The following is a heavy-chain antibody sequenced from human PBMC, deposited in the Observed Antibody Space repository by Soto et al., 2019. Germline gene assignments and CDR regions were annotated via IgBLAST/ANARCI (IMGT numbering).Heavy chain of an antibody. J-gene: IGHJ4*02. CDR3: ARGGARLYCRGGSCYFDY. V-gene: IGHV4-31*03. D-gene: IGHD2-15*01. CDR1: GGSISSGGYY. CDR2: FYYSGST. Sequence: QVQLQESGPGLVKPSQTLSLTCTVSGGSISSGGYYWSWIRQHPAKGLEWIGYFYYSGSTYYNPSLKSRVTISVDTSKNQFCLKVSSVTAADTAVYYCARGGARLYCRGGSCYFDYWGQGTLVTVSS.